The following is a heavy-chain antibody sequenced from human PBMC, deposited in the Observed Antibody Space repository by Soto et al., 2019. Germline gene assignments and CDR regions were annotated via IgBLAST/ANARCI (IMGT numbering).Heavy chain of an antibody. CDR1: GGSISSYY. J-gene: IGHJ4*02. Sequence: KPSETLSLTCTVSGGSISSYYWSWIRQPPGKGLEWIGYIYYSGSTNYNPSLKSRVTISVDTSKNQFSLKLSSVAAADTAVYYCARQDPGGPYGDYHFDYWGQGTLVTVSS. CDR3: ARQDPGGPYGDYHFDY. V-gene: IGHV4-59*08. D-gene: IGHD4-17*01. CDR2: IYYSGST.